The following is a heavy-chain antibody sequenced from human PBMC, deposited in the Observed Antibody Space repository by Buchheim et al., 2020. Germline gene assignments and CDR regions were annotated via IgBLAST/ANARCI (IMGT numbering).Heavy chain of an antibody. Sequence: QLQLQESGPGLVKPSETLSLTCTVSGGSIRSSSYYWGWIRQPPGKGREWIGSIFYRGSTYYNPSLKGRVTISVDTSKNQFSLKLSSLTAADTAVYYCARGQDDYVWGSYRSEYFQHWGQGTL. CDR2: IFYRGST. V-gene: IGHV4-39*07. CDR1: GGSIRSSSYY. J-gene: IGHJ1*01. D-gene: IGHD3-16*02. CDR3: ARGQDDYVWGSYRSEYFQH.